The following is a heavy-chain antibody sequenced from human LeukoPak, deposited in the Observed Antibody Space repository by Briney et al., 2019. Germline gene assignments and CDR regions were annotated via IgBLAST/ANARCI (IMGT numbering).Heavy chain of an antibody. J-gene: IGHJ4*02. D-gene: IGHD1-14*01. CDR3: TSGVGTLDY. CDR1: GFTFINAW. CDR2: IQSTTNGGTP. V-gene: IGHV3-15*01. Sequence: GGSLRRSGAAYGFTFINAWMTWVGQAQGKGLEWVRRIQSTTNGGTPDYPTPVKGRFTISRDDSKNTLYLQMNSLKTEDTAVYYCTSGVGTLDYWGQGALVTVSS.